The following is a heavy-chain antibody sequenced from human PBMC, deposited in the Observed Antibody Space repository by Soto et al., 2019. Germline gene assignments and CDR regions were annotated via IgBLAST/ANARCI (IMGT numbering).Heavy chain of an antibody. Sequence: SETLSLTCSVYGGSFSDYYWSWIRQPSGKGLEWIGEINHSGSTNYNPSLKSRVTISVHTSKNQFSLKLSSVTAADTAVYYCARARKGSGSDYYYHYGMDVWGKGTTVTVSS. V-gene: IGHV4-34*01. CDR3: ARARKGSGSDYYYHYGMDV. J-gene: IGHJ6*04. CDR2: INHSGST. CDR1: GGSFSDYY. D-gene: IGHD3-3*01.